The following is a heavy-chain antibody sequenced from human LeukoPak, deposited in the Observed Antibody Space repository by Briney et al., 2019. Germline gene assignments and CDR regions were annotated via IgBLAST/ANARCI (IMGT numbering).Heavy chain of an antibody. CDR3: ARDSRRILPSD. CDR2: IYSGGST. J-gene: IGHJ4*02. Sequence: GGSLRLSCAASGFTVSSNYMSWVRPAPGKGLEWVSVIYSGGSTYYADSVKGRFTISRDNSKNTLYLQMTSLRAEDTAVYYCARDSRRILPSDWGQGTLVTVSS. CDR1: GFTVSSNY. V-gene: IGHV3-66*01. D-gene: IGHD2-15*01.